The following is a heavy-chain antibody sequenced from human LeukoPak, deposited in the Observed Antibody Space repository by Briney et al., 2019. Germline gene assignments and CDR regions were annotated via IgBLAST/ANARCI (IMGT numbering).Heavy chain of an antibody. D-gene: IGHD5-12*01. Sequence: GRSLRLSCAASGFTFDDYAMHWVRQAPGKGLEWVSGISWNGGSRGYADSVKGRFTISRDNAKNSLYLQMNSLRAEDTALYYCAKVRGNSGYGVMDVWGQGTTVTVSS. CDR3: AKVRGNSGYGVMDV. CDR1: GFTFDDYA. CDR2: ISWNGGSR. V-gene: IGHV3-9*01. J-gene: IGHJ6*02.